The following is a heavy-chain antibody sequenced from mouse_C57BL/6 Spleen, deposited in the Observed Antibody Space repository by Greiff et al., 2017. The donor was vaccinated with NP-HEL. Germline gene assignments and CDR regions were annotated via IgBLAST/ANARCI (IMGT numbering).Heavy chain of an antibody. J-gene: IGHJ4*01. CDR1: GYTFTDYY. Sequence: VQLQQSGPELVKPGASVKISCKASGYTFTDYYMNWVKQSHGKSLEWIGDINPNNGGTSYNQKFKGKATLTVDKSSSTAYMELRSLTSEDSAVYYCARWEYGGYAMDYWGQGTSVTVSS. CDR3: ARWEYGGYAMDY. D-gene: IGHD5-1*01. CDR2: INPNNGGT. V-gene: IGHV1-26*01.